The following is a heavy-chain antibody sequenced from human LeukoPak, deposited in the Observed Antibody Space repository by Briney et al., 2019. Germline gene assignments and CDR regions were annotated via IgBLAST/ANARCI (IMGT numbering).Heavy chain of an antibody. CDR1: GYTFTSYG. D-gene: IGHD3-10*01. J-gene: IGHJ5*02. Sequence: ASVKVSCKASGYTFTSYGISWVRQAPGQGLEWMGWISAYNGNTNYAQKLQGRVTITADKSTSTAYMELSSLRSEDTAVYYCARSELWFGELLARFDPWGQGTLVTVSS. V-gene: IGHV1-18*01. CDR2: ISAYNGNT. CDR3: ARSELWFGELLARFDP.